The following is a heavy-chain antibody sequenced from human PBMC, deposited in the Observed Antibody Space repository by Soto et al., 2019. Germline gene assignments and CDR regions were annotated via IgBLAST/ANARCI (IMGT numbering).Heavy chain of an antibody. CDR2: ISGSGGST. CDR1: GFAFSSYA. V-gene: IGHV3-23*01. J-gene: IGHJ4*02. Sequence: GGSLRLSCAASGFAFSSYAMTWVRQAPGKGLEWVSAISGSGGSTNYADSVKGRFTISRDNSKNTLYLQMNSLRAEDTAVYFCAKDIGYCSGGICYAKKFDYWGQGTLVTVSS. D-gene: IGHD2-15*01. CDR3: AKDIGYCSGGICYAKKFDY.